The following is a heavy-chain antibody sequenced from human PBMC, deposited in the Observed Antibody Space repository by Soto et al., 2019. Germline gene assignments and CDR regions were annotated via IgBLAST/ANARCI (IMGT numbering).Heavy chain of an antibody. CDR3: ARWFGELSHLDY. J-gene: IGHJ4*02. Sequence: SETLSLTCTVSGGSISSGGYYWSWIRQHPGKGLEWIGYIYYSGSTDYNPSLKSRVTISVDTSKNQFSLKLSSVTAADTAVYYCARWFGELSHLDYWGQGTLVTVSS. V-gene: IGHV4-31*03. D-gene: IGHD3-10*01. CDR2: IYYSGST. CDR1: GGSISSGGYY.